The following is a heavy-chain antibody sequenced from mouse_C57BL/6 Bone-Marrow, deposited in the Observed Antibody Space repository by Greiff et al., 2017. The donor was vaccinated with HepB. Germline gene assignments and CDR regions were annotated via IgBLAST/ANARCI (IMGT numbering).Heavy chain of an antibody. CDR1: GYTFTNYW. V-gene: IGHV1-63*01. J-gene: IGHJ1*03. D-gene: IGHD1-1*01. CDR3: ARWGLRWYFDG. CDR2: ILPGSGST. Sequence: QVQLKQSGAELVRPGTSVKMSCKASGYTFTNYWIGWAKQRPGHGLEWIGEILPGSGSTNYNEKFKGKATFTADTSSNTAYMQLSSLTTEDSAIYYCARWGLRWYFDGWGTGTTVTVSS.